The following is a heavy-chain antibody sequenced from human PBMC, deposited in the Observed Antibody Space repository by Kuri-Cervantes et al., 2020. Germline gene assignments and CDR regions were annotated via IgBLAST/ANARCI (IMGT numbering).Heavy chain of an antibody. CDR3: ARHYYGGNSYYYYYYMDV. V-gene: IGHV1-18*01. J-gene: IGHJ6*03. CDR2: ISAYNGNT. D-gene: IGHD4-23*01. Sequence: ASVKVSCKASGDTFTSYGISWVRQAPGQGLEWMGWISAYNGNTNYAQKFQGRVTITTDESTSTAYMELSSLRSEDTAVYYCARHYYGGNSYYYYYYMDVWGKGTTVTVSS. CDR1: GDTFTSYG.